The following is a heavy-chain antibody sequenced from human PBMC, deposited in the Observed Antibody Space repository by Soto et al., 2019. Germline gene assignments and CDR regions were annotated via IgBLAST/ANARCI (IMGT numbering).Heavy chain of an antibody. J-gene: IGHJ5*02. Sequence: SETLSLTCAVYGGSFSVYYWSWIRQPPGKGLEWIGEINHSGSTNYNPSLKSRVTISVDTSKNQFSLKLSSVTAADTAVYYCARAGTYCSGGSCYGLLSWFDPWGQGTLVTVSS. D-gene: IGHD2-15*01. CDR3: ARAGTYCSGGSCYGLLSWFDP. CDR2: INHSGST. V-gene: IGHV4-34*01. CDR1: GGSFSVYY.